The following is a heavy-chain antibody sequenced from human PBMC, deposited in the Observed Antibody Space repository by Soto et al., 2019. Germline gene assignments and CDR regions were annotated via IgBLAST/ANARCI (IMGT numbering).Heavy chain of an antibody. CDR3: ARAYYYDSSGYYY. CDR1: GFTFSSYE. CDR2: ISSSGSTI. Sequence: GGSLRLSCAASGFTFSSYEMNWVRQAPGKGLEWVSYISSSGSTIYYADSVKGRFTISRDNAKNSLYLQMNSLRAEDTAVYYCARAYYYDSSGYYYWGQGTLVTVSS. V-gene: IGHV3-48*03. D-gene: IGHD3-22*01. J-gene: IGHJ4*02.